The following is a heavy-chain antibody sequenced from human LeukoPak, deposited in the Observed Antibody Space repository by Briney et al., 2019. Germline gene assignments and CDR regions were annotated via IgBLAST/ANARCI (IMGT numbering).Heavy chain of an antibody. CDR3: ARDRGRYYDSRGFYWGYYFDS. D-gene: IGHD3-22*01. CDR2: IKHDGSEK. CDR1: GFTFSSYW. J-gene: IGHJ4*02. V-gene: IGHV3-7*01. Sequence: GGSLRLSCVASGFTFSSYWMSWVRQAPGKGLEWVVKIKHDGSEKNYVDSVKGRFTISRDNAKNSLYLQMNSLRVEDTAVYYCARDRGRYYDSRGFYWGYYFDSWGQGILVTVST.